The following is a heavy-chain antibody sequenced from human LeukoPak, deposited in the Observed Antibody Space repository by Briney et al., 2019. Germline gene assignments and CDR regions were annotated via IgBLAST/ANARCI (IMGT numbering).Heavy chain of an antibody. J-gene: IGHJ4*02. D-gene: IGHD2-21*02. CDR1: GFTFSNNA. Sequence: PGGSLRLSCAASGFTFSNNAMHWVRQAPGKGLEWVAVIWYDGSNKYYADSVKGRFTISRDNSRNTLYLQMNSLRVEDTAVYWCAREVTDWGQGTLVTVSS. CDR2: IWYDGSNK. V-gene: IGHV3-33*01. CDR3: AREVTD.